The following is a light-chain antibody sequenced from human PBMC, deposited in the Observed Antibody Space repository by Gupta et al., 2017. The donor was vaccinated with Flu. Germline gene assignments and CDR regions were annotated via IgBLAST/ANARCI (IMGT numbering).Light chain of an antibody. Sequence: EIVLTQSPGTLSLSPGERATLSCRASQNVSSTYLAWYQQKPGQAPRLLIYGTSNRATDIPDRFVGSGSGTDFTLTSSRREHGDSAIYYGHQDLTSPVFGQGTKVEIK. V-gene: IGKV3-20*01. J-gene: IGKJ1*01. CDR2: GTS. CDR3: HQDLTSPV. CDR1: QNVSSTY.